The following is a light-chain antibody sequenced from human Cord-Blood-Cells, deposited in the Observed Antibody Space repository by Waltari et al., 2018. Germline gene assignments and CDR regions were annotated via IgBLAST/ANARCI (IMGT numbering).Light chain of an antibody. CDR1: RRDVAGYNS. Sequence: SALTQPRPVSGSPGQSVTISCTGTRRDVAGYNSVPWYQQHPGKAPKRMIYDVSKRPSGVPDRFAGSKSGNTASLTISGLQAEDEADYYCCSYAGSYTYVVFGGGTKLTVL. CDR3: CSYAGSYTYVV. CDR2: DVS. J-gene: IGLJ2*01. V-gene: IGLV2-11*01.